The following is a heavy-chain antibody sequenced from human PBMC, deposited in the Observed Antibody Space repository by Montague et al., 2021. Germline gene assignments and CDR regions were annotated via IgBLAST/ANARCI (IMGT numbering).Heavy chain of an antibody. CDR1: GGSIRAYN. Sequence: SETLSLTCNVSGGSIRAYNWCWIWKPPAKGLEWIGYIYYNGSTNYNPSLKSRVTVSVDTSKYKFSLSLSSVTAAATAVYYCARQGVSSWYIVFDGFDIWGQGTMVIVSS. J-gene: IGHJ3*02. CDR3: ARQGVSSWYIVFDGFDI. CDR2: IYYNGST. V-gene: IGHV4-59*08. D-gene: IGHD6-13*01.